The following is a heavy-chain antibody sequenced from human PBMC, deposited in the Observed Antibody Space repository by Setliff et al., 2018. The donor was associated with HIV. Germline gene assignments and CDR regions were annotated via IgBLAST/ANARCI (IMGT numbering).Heavy chain of an antibody. Sequence: LRLSCAASGFAFSARAMTWVRQAPGKGLEWVSTVSGSGGGTHYADSVKGRFTISRDNSQNTIYLQMNSLRVEDTALYYCTKDQIMIPSKGYPQNNWFDSWGQGTLVTVSS. V-gene: IGHV3-23*01. J-gene: IGHJ5*01. CDR2: VSGSGGGT. D-gene: IGHD3-16*01. CDR3: TKDQIMIPSKGYPQNNWFDS. CDR1: GFAFSARA.